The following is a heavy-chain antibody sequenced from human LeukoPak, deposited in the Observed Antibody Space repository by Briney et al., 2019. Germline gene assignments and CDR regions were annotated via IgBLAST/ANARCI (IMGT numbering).Heavy chain of an antibody. D-gene: IGHD3-9*01. CDR3: AREKSYYDILTGYYTPFDY. V-gene: IGHV4-61*02. J-gene: IGHJ4*02. CDR2: IYTSGST. Sequence: PSETLSLTCTVSGGSISSGSYYWSWIRQPAGKGLEWIGRIYTSGSTNYNPSLKSRVTISVDTSKNQFSLKLSSVTAADTAVYYCAREKSYYDILTGYYTPFDYWGQGTLVTVSS. CDR1: GGSISSGSYY.